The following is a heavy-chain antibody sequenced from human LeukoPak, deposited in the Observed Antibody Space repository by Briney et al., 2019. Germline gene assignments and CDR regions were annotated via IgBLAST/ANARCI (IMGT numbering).Heavy chain of an antibody. D-gene: IGHD4/OR15-4a*01. V-gene: IGHV3-48*03. CDR1: GFTLSSYQ. J-gene: IGHJ4*02. CDR2: IANSGGTI. Sequence: PGGSLRLSCVASGFTLSSYQMHWVRQAPGKGLEWVSYIANSGGTILYADSVKGRFTISRDDAKNSLYLQMNTLRVEDTAIYYCARGTRGAFDYWGQGTLVTVSS. CDR3: ARGTRGAFDY.